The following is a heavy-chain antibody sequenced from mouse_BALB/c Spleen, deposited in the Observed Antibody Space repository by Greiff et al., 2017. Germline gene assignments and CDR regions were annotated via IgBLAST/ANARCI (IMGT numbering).Heavy chain of an antibody. CDR1: GFSLTSYG. V-gene: IGHV2-9*02. D-gene: IGHD2-10*01. J-gene: IGHJ4*01. CDR3: ARDPAYYGKPTGDYAMDY. Sequence: QVQLKESGPGLVAPSQSLSITCTVSGFSLTSYGVHWVRQPPGKGLEWLGVIWAGGSTNYNSALMSRLSISKDNSKSQVFLKMNSLQTDDTAMYYCARDPAYYGKPTGDYAMDYWGQGTSVTVSS. CDR2: IWAGGST.